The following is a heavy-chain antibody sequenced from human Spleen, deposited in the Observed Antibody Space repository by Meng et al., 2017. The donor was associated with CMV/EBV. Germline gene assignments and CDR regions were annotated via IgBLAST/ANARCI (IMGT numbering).Heavy chain of an antibody. D-gene: IGHD3-22*01. CDR3: ARGHPWDYDNNPGAEFFQH. J-gene: IGHJ1*01. Sequence: ISSDNNYWSWIRQPPGKGLEWIGYIYYRGSTHYNPSLMSRVTISVDTSKNQFSLRLNSLTAADTAVYYCARGHPWDYDNNPGAEFFQHWGQGTLVTVSS. CDR2: IYYRGST. V-gene: IGHV4-30-4*08. CDR1: ISSDNNY.